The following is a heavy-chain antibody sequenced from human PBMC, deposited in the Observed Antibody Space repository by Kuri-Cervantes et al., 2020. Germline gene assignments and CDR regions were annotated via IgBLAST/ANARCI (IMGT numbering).Heavy chain of an antibody. CDR1: GFTFSNSD. J-gene: IGHJ4*02. D-gene: IGHD1-26*01. CDR3: ARDSGPTVGFDY. V-gene: IGHV3-23*01. CDR2: ISGSGGST. Sequence: GGSLRLSCVASGFTFSNSDMNWVRQAPGKGLEWVPAISGSGGSTYYADSVKGRFTISRNNFKNTLYLQMNSLRAEDTAVYYCARDSGPTVGFDYWGQGTLVTVSS.